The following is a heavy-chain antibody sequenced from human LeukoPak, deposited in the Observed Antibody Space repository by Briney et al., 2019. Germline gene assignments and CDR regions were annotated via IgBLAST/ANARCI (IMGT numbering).Heavy chain of an antibody. CDR2: IKQDGSEK. CDR1: GFPFSSYS. Sequence: PGGSLRLSCAASGFPFSSYSMTWVRQAPGKGLEWVANIKQDGSEKYYVDSVKGRFTISRDNAKNSLYLQMNSLRAEDTAVYYCARDRPYYDFWSGYYTGGYYYGMDVWGQGTTVTVSS. V-gene: IGHV3-7*01. D-gene: IGHD3-3*01. CDR3: ARDRPYYDFWSGYYTGGYYYGMDV. J-gene: IGHJ6*02.